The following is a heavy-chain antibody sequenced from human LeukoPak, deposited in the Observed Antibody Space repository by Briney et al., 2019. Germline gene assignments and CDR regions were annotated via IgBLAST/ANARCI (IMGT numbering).Heavy chain of an antibody. J-gene: IGHJ4*02. D-gene: IGHD2/OR15-2a*01. CDR2: ISSSSSYR. CDR1: GFTYSSYS. CDR3: ARQYTTSSSEFDS. V-gene: IGHV3-21*01. Sequence: PGGSLRLSCAASGFTYSSYSLNWVRQVPGKGLEWVSYISSSSSYRYYADSVKGRFTISRDNAENSLFLQMNSLRVEDTATYYCARQYTTSSSEFDSWGQGTLVIVSS.